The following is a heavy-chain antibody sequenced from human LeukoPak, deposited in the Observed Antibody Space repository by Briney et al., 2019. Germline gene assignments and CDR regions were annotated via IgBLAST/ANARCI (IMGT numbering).Heavy chain of an antibody. J-gene: IGHJ5*02. Sequence: GGSLRLSCAASGFTFSSHWMIWVRQAPGKGLEWVANIKQDGSEKHYVDSVKGRFTISRDNAKNSLYLQMNSLRAEDTAVYYCAREEFYDSGGYYPYNWFDPWGQGTLVTVSS. CDR1: GFTFSSHW. V-gene: IGHV3-7*03. CDR2: IKQDGSEK. CDR3: AREEFYDSGGYYPYNWFDP. D-gene: IGHD3-22*01.